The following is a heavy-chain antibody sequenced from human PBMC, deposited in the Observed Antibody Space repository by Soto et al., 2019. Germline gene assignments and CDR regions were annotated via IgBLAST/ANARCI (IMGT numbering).Heavy chain of an antibody. Sequence: PGGSLRLSCAASGFTFSDYYMSWIRQAPGKGLEWVSYISSSSSYTNYADSVKGRFTISRDKAKNSLYLQMNSLRVDDTAVYYCAGKQWEPSGNYYFEDWGQGTLVTVSS. D-gene: IGHD1-26*01. J-gene: IGHJ4*02. V-gene: IGHV3-11*06. CDR1: GFTFSDYY. CDR2: ISSSSSYT. CDR3: AGKQWEPSGNYYFED.